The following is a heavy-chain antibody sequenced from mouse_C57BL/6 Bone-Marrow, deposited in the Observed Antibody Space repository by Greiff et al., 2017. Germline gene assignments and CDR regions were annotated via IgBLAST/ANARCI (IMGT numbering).Heavy chain of an antibody. J-gene: IGHJ3*01. Sequence: EVQLQQSGPELVKPGASVKIPCKASGYTFTDYNMDWVKQSHGKSLEWIGDINPNNGGTIYNQKFKGKATLTVDKSSSTAYMELRSLTSEDTAVYYCAVSWLLLAYWGQGTLVTVSA. D-gene: IGHD2-3*01. CDR1: GYTFTDYN. CDR3: AVSWLLLAY. V-gene: IGHV1-18*01. CDR2: INPNNGGT.